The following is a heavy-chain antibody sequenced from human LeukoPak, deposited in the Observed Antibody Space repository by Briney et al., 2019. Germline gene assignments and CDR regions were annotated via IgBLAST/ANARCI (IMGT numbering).Heavy chain of an antibody. V-gene: IGHV4-34*01. CDR3: ARQTGSGLFILP. CDR1: GGSFSGYY. D-gene: IGHD3/OR15-3a*01. CDR2: IYYSGNT. Sequence: SETLSLTCAVYGGSFSGYYWSWVRQPPGKGLEWIGSIYYSGNTYYNASLKSQVSISIDTSKNQFSLRLTSVTAADTAVYYCARQTGSGLFILPGGQGTLVTVSS. J-gene: IGHJ4*02.